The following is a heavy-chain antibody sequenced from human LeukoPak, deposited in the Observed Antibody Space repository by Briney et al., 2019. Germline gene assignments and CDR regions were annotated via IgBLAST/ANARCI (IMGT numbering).Heavy chain of an antibody. CDR3: GTHVGDSGNHGSVVATYY. CDR2: IYPGDSDI. J-gene: IGHJ4*02. Sequence: RGESLKISCKGSGYRFSDYWIGWVRQMPGKGLEWMGIIYPGDSDIRYSPSFQGQVTISADKSISSAYLQWSSLKASDTAMYYCGTHVGDSGNHGSVVATYYWGQGTLVTVSS. V-gene: IGHV5-51*01. D-gene: IGHD1-26*01. CDR1: GYRFSDYW.